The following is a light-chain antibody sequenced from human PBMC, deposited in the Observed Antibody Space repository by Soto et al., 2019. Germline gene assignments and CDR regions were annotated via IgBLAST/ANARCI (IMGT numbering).Light chain of an antibody. CDR3: QQYGSSPQT. J-gene: IGKJ1*01. Sequence: EIVLTQSPGTLSLSPGERATLSCRASQSVSSNYLAWYQKKPGQAPRLLIYGASSRATGIADRFSGSGSGTDFSLTISRLEPGDFAVYYCQQYGSSPQTFGQGTKVDIK. CDR1: QSVSSNY. CDR2: GAS. V-gene: IGKV3-20*01.